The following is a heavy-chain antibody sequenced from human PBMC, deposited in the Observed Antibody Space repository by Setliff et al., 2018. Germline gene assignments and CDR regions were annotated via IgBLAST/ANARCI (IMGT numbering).Heavy chain of an antibody. CDR1: GGSISSYY. CDR3: ARDNTIVGATDY. CDR2: IYVTEST. Sequence: LSLTCTVSGGSISSYYWSWIRQPAGKGLEWIGRIYVTESTKYNPSLKGRVTISADTSTNHFSLKLTSVTAADTAVYYCARDNTIVGATDYWGQGALVTVSS. V-gene: IGHV4-4*07. D-gene: IGHD1-26*01. J-gene: IGHJ4*02.